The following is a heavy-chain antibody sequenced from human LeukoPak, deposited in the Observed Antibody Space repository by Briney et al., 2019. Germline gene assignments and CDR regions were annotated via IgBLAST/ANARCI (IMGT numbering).Heavy chain of an antibody. CDR3: ARDARAYRSRYFDWLLHDY. J-gene: IGHJ4*02. CDR2: IHSRGSTT. CDR1: GFTFTDYY. V-gene: IGHV3-11*04. D-gene: IGHD3-9*01. Sequence: GGSLRLSCAASGFTFTDYYMSWIRQAPGKGLEWISYIHSRGSTTYYADSVKGRFTISRDNAENSLYLQMNSLRAEDTAVYYCARDARAYRSRYFDWLLHDYWGQGTLVTVSS.